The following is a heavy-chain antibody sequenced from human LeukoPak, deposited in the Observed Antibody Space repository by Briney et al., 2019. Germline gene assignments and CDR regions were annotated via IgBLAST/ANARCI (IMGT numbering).Heavy chain of an antibody. CDR2: IYYTGGT. Sequence: PSETLSLTCTVSGGSIGSNYWTWIRQPPGKGLEYIGYIYYTGGTNYNPSLKSRVTISVDTSKNQFSLKLSSVTAADTAVYYCARSAYGSGSFTVSSWGQGTLVTVSS. CDR1: GGSIGSNY. CDR3: ARSAYGSGSFTVSS. J-gene: IGHJ5*02. V-gene: IGHV4-59*08. D-gene: IGHD3-10*01.